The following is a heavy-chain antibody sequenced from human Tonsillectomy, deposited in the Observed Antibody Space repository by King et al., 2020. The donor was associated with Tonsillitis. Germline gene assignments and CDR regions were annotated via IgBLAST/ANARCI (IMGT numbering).Heavy chain of an antibody. CDR3: ARVARGSRVSRVRGGWGRNDDMEV. D-gene: IGHD3-10*01. CDR1: GFTFSDYY. Sequence: QLVQSGGGLVKPGGSLRLSCAASGFTFSDYYMSWIRQAPGKGLEWVSYISSSSSYTNYADSVKGRFTISRDNAKNSLYLQMNSLRAEDTAVYYCARVARGSRVSRVRGGWGRNDDMEVWGKGTKVT. V-gene: IGHV3-11*05. CDR2: ISSSSSYT. J-gene: IGHJ6*03.